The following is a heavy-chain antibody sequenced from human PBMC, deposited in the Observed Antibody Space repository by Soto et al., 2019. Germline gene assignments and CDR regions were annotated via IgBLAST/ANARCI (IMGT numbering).Heavy chain of an antibody. Sequence: SETVSLTCAVSGVSISSGGYSWSWIRQPPGKGLEWIGYIYHSGSTYYNPALKSRVTISVDRSKNQFSLKLSSVTAADTAVYYCARDQRGLLWFGEPPYYYGMDVWGQGTTVTVSS. CDR2: IYHSGST. V-gene: IGHV4-30-2*01. CDR1: GVSISSGGYS. J-gene: IGHJ6*02. D-gene: IGHD3-10*01. CDR3: ARDQRGLLWFGEPPYYYGMDV.